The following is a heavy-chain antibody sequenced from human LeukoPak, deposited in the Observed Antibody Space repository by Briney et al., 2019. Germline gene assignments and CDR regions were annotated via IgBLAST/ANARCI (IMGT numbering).Heavy chain of an antibody. D-gene: IGHD6-19*01. CDR3: ARGKGSGWYGY. CDR1: GYTLTELS. V-gene: IGHV1-24*01. J-gene: IGHJ4*02. CDR2: FDPEDGET. Sequence: ASVKVSCKVSGYTLTELSMHWVRQAPGKGLEWMGGFDPEDGETIYAQKFQGRVTITEDTSTDTAYMELSSLRSEDTAVYYCARGKGSGWYGYWGQGTLVTVSS.